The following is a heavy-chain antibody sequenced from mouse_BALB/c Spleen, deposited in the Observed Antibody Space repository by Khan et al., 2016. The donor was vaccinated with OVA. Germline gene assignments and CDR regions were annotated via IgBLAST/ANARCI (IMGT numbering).Heavy chain of an antibody. V-gene: IGHV2-9-2*01. Sequence: QVQLKESGPGLVAPSQSLSITCTVSGFSLTSYDIRWIRQPPGKGLEWLGVIWTGGGTNYNSAFMSRLSISKDNSKSQVFLKMNSLQNDDTAMYYCVRRGNYYGSFYWYFDVWGAGTTVTVSS. J-gene: IGHJ1*01. CDR2: IWTGGGT. D-gene: IGHD1-1*01. CDR3: VRRGNYYGSFYWYFDV. CDR1: GFSLTSYD.